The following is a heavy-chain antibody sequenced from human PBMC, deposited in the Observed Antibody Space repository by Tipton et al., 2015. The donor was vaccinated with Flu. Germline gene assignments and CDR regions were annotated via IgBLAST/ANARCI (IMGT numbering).Heavy chain of an antibody. D-gene: IGHD2-2*01. V-gene: IGHV4-59*01. CDR2: IYYSGST. Sequence: TLSLTCTVSGGSISSYYWSWIRQPPGKGLEWIGCIYYSGSTNYNPSLKSRVTISVDTSKNQFSLKLSSVTAADTAVYYCARGDCSSTSCLDYWGQGTLVTVSA. J-gene: IGHJ4*02. CDR1: GGSISSYY. CDR3: ARGDCSSTSCLDY.